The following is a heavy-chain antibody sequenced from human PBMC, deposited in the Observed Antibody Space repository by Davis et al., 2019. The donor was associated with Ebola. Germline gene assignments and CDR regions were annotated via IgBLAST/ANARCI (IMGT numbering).Heavy chain of an antibody. CDR2: ISSSSSYI. CDR3: AKDHKAVAGDFDY. V-gene: IGHV3-21*01. Sequence: PGGSLRLSCAASGFTFSSYSMNWVRQAPGKGLEWVSSISSSSSYIYYADSVKGRFTISRDNAKNSLYLQMNSLRAEDTAVYYCAKDHKAVAGDFDYWGQGTLVTVS. J-gene: IGHJ4*02. CDR1: GFTFSSYS. D-gene: IGHD6-19*01.